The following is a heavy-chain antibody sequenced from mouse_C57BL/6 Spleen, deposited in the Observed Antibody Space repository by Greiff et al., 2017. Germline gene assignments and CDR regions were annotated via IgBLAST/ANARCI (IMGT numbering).Heavy chain of an antibody. V-gene: IGHV5-16*01. J-gene: IGHJ4*01. CDR3: ARIPNYYGGMDY. Sequence: EVMLVESEGGLVQPGSSMKLSCTASGFTFSDYYMAWVRQVPEKGLEWVANINYDGSSTYYLDSLKSRFIISRDNAKNILYLQMSSLKSEDTATYYCARIPNYYGGMDYWGQGTSVTVSS. CDR2: INYDGSST. D-gene: IGHD1-1*01. CDR1: GFTFSDYY.